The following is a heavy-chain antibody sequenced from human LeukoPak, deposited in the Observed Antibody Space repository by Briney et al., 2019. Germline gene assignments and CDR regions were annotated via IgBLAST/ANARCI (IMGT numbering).Heavy chain of an antibody. Sequence: SETLSLTCTVSAGSISSYYWSWIRQPPGKGLEWIGEINHSGSTNYNPSLKSRVTISVDTSKNQFSLKLSSVTAADTAVYYCARGGGSSWYRNWFDPWGQGTLVTVSS. J-gene: IGHJ5*02. V-gene: IGHV4-34*01. CDR1: AGSISSYY. D-gene: IGHD6-13*01. CDR3: ARGGGSSWYRNWFDP. CDR2: INHSGST.